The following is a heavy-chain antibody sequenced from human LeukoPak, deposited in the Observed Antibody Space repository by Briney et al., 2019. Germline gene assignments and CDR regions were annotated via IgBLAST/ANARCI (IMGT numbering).Heavy chain of an antibody. CDR2: IKQGGSET. D-gene: IGHD5-24*01. Sequence: PGGSLRLSCATSGFTFSTYWMSWVRQAPGKWLEWVANIKQGGSETYYADSVKGRFTIFRDNAKNSLYLQMDSLRVEDTAVYYCANGDGFDYWGQGTLVIVSS. V-gene: IGHV3-7*01. CDR3: ANGDGFDY. CDR1: GFTFSTYW. J-gene: IGHJ4*02.